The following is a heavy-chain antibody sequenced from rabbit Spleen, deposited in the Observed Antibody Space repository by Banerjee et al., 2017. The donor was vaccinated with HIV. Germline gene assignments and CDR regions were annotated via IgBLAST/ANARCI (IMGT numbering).Heavy chain of an antibody. J-gene: IGHJ4*01. D-gene: IGHD8-1*01. Sequence: QSLEESGGDLVKPGASLTLTCTASGFSFSSSYYMCWVRQAPGKGLEWIGCIGSGATGNTYYASWAKGRFTISKTSSTTLTLQMTSLTAADTATYFCARDGTGGSYFALWGPGTLVTVS. CDR1: GFSFSSSYY. V-gene: IGHV1S40*01. CDR3: ARDGTGGSYFAL. CDR2: IGSGATGNT.